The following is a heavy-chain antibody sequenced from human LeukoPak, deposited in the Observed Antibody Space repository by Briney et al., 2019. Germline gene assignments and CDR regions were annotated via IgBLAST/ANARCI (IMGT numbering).Heavy chain of an antibody. V-gene: IGHV1-69*05. CDR2: IIPIFGTA. D-gene: IGHD6-13*01. CDR1: GGTFTSYA. Sequence: SVKVSCKASGGTFTSYAISWVRQAPGQGLEWMGRIIPIFGTANYAQKFQGRVTITTDESTSTAYMELSSLRSEDTAVYYCAREIAAAGRIDYWGQGTLVTVSS. CDR3: AREIAAAGRIDY. J-gene: IGHJ4*02.